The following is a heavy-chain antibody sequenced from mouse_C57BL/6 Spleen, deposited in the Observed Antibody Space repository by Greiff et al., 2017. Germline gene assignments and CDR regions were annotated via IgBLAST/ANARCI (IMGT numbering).Heavy chain of an antibody. V-gene: IGHV1-53*01. J-gene: IGHJ4*01. D-gene: IGHD2-2*01. Sequence: VQLQQPGTELVKPGASVKLSCKASGYTFTSYWMHWVKQRPGQGLELIGNINPSNGGTNYNEKFKSKATLTVDKSSSTAYMQLSSLTSEDSAVYYCARSTMVTTRAMDYWGQGTSVTVSS. CDR3: ARSTMVTTRAMDY. CDR2: INPSNGGT. CDR1: GYTFTSYW.